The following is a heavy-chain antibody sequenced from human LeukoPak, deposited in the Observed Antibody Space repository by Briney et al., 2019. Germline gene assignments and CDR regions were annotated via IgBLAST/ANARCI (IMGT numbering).Heavy chain of an antibody. CDR3: AKGGRRSYGMDV. D-gene: IGHD3-10*01. CDR1: GFTFDDYG. Sequence: GGSLRLSCAASGFTFDDYGMSWVRQAPGKGLEWVSGINWNGGSTGYADSVKGRFTISRDNSKNTLYLQMNSLRAEDTAVYYCAKGGRRSYGMDVWGQGTTVTVSS. V-gene: IGHV3-20*04. J-gene: IGHJ6*02. CDR2: INWNGGST.